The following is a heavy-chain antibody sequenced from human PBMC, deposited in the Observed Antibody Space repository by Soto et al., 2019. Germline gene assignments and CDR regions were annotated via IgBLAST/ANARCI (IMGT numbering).Heavy chain of an antibody. D-gene: IGHD3-10*01. CDR3: ARSTMVRGVIIKPSH. CDR1: GFTFRSYW. J-gene: IGHJ4*02. CDR2: IQQDGTEK. Sequence: GGSLRLSCAASGFTFRSYWMTWVRQPPGKGLEWVANIQQDGTEKNYVDSVRGRFTISRDNAKNSLYLQMNSLRAEDTAVYYCARSTMVRGVIIKPSHWGQGTLVTVSS. V-gene: IGHV3-7*01.